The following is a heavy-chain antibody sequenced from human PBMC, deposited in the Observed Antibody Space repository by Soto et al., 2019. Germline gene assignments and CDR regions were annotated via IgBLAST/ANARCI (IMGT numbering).Heavy chain of an antibody. CDR2: IVVGSGDT. Sequence: QMQLVQSGPEVKKPGTSVKVSCKASGFSFTSSAVQWVRQARGQRLEWIGWIVVGSGDTDYAQKFQERVTITRDMSTRTAYMELSSLRSEDTAVYYCAALPYYYDSSGYLNYFDYWGQGTLVTVSS. D-gene: IGHD3-22*01. CDR3: AALPYYYDSSGYLNYFDY. V-gene: IGHV1-58*01. CDR1: GFSFTSSA. J-gene: IGHJ4*02.